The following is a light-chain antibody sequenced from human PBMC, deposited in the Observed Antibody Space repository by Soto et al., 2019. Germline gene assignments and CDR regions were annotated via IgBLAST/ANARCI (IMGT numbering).Light chain of an antibody. CDR3: QQGNSFPLT. CDR1: QVIGSS. CDR2: AEA. Sequence: DIQMTESPSSVSASVGDRVTITCRASQVIGSSLAWYQQKPGKAPNLLIYAEASLQSGVATRFSATFSGTEFTLTINNLQPEDVATYFCQQGNSFPLTFGPVTRVAIK. V-gene: IGKV1-12*01. J-gene: IGKJ3*01.